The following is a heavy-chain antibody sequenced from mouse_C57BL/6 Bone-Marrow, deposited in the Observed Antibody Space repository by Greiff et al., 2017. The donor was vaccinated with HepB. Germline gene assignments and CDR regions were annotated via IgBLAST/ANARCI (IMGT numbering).Heavy chain of an antibody. J-gene: IGHJ3*01. Sequence: VKLQQPGAELVKPGASVKLSCKASGYTFTSYWMHWVKQRPGQGLEWIGMIHPNSGSTNYNEKFKSKATLTVDKSSSTAYMQLSSLTSEDSAVYYCARFYYGSSYEAYWGQGTLVTVSA. CDR1: GYTFTSYW. V-gene: IGHV1-64*01. D-gene: IGHD1-1*01. CDR2: IHPNSGST. CDR3: ARFYYGSSYEAY.